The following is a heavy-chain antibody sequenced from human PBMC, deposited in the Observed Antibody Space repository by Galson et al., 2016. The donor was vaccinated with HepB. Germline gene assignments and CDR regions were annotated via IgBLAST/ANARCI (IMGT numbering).Heavy chain of an antibody. CDR1: GFTFSSYG. D-gene: IGHD5-18*01. CDR3: AKTTAMVAYYYYGMDV. V-gene: IGHV3-30*18. CDR2: ISFDGSYK. Sequence: LRLSCAASGFTFSSYGMHWVRQAPGKGLEWVTVISFDGSYKYYADSVKGRFTISRDNSKNTIYLQMSSLRAEDTAVYYCAKTTAMVAYYYYGMDVWGKGTTVTVSS. J-gene: IGHJ6*04.